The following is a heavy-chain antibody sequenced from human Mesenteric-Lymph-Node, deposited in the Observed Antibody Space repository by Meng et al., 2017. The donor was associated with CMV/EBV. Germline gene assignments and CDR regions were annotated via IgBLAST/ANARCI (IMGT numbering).Heavy chain of an antibody. Sequence: KASGGTFSSYAISWVRQAPGQGLEWMGRIIPILGIANYEQTFQGRVTITADKSTSTAYMELSSLRSEDTAVYYCASPSDYGENYFDYWGQGTLVTVSS. CDR1: GGTFSSYA. CDR2: IIPILGIA. J-gene: IGHJ4*02. V-gene: IGHV1-69*04. D-gene: IGHD4-17*01. CDR3: ASPSDYGENYFDY.